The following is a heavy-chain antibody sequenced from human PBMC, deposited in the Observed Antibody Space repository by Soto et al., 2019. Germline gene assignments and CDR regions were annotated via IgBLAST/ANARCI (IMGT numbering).Heavy chain of an antibody. D-gene: IGHD6-25*01. CDR2: IKKDGSEK. CDR3: ARPPGRRDVFDF. CDR1: GFTFCSYW. V-gene: IGHV3-7*01. Sequence: GGSLRLSCAASGFTFCSYWMGWVRQAPGKELEWVANIKKDGSEKYYADSVKGRFTISRDNAKNSLYLQMDSLRAEDTAMYYCARPPGRRDVFDFWGQGTLVNVS. J-gene: IGHJ3*01.